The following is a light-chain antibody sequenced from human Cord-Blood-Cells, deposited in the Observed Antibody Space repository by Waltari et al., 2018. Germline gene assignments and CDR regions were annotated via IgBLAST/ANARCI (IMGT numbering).Light chain of an antibody. J-gene: IGKJ4*01. CDR2: CAS. Sequence: DIVMTQSPDSLAVSLGERATITCKSSQKLLYSSNTKNYLAWYQQKPGPPPKRLSSCASARYPGVPDRSSGSGSGPDVSRAISILQAERLAVYYCRQYQSTPLTVGGGTKVEIK. V-gene: IGKV4-1*01. CDR1: QKLLYSSNTKNY. CDR3: RQYQSTPLT.